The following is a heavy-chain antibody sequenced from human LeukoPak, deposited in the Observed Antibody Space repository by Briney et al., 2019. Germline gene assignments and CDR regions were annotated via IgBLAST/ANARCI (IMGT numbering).Heavy chain of an antibody. V-gene: IGHV5-51*01. CDR3: ARDMTTVTANAFDI. CDR2: IYPGDSDT. J-gene: IGHJ3*02. CDR1: GYSFTSYW. D-gene: IGHD4-17*01. Sequence: GESLKISCRGSGYSFTSYWTGWGRQMPGKGLEWMGIIYPGDSDTRYSPSFQGQVTISADKSISTAYLQWSSLKASDTAMYYCARDMTTVTANAFDIWGQGTMVTVSS.